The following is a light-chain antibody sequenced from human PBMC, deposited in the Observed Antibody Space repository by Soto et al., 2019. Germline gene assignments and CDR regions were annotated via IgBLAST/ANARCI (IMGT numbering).Light chain of an antibody. CDR1: SSDIGGFNY. CDR3: SSYARSSSLYV. CDR2: EVN. Sequence: QSALTQPASVSGSPGQSITISCTGTSSDIGGFNYVSWYQQHPNTAPKLLISEVNKRPSGVSNRFSGSKSGNTASLTISGLQAEDEADYYCSSYARSSSLYVFGTGTKLTVL. J-gene: IGLJ1*01. V-gene: IGLV2-14*01.